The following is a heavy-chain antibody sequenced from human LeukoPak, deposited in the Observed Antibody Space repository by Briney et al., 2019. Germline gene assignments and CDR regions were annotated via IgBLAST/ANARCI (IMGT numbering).Heavy chain of an antibody. CDR2: ISSSGSTI. V-gene: IGHV3-48*03. CDR1: GFTFSSYE. Sequence: GGSLRLYCAASGFTFSSYEMNWVRQAPGKGLEWLSYISSSGSTIYYADSVKGRFTISRDNAKISLYLQMNSLRADDTAVYYCARGGVPSFDYWGQGTLVTVSS. D-gene: IGHD3-10*01. CDR3: ARGGVPSFDY. J-gene: IGHJ4*02.